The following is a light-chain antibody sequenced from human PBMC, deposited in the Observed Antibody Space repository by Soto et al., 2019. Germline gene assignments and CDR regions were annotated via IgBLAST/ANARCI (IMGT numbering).Light chain of an antibody. Sequence: QSVLNQPAYVSDSPGQSITISCTGTSSDVGGSNFVSWYQQHPGKPPKLIIYDVANRPSGVSNRFSGSKSGSTASLIISRLQTEDEADYYCVSYTSSTTYVFGTGTKVTV. CDR2: DVA. CDR1: SSDVGGSNF. V-gene: IGLV2-14*03. CDR3: VSYTSSTTYV. J-gene: IGLJ1*01.